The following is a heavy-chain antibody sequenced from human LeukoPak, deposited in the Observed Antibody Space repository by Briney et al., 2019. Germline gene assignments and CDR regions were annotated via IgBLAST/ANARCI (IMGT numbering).Heavy chain of an antibody. D-gene: IGHD3-22*01. Sequence: GASVKVSCKVSGYTLTELSMHWVRQAPGKGLEWMGGFDPEDGETIYAQKFQGRVTMTEDTSTDTAYMELSSLRSEDTAVYYCVTGFSGYDRGPYYFDYWGQGTLVTVSS. CDR2: FDPEDGET. V-gene: IGHV1-24*01. CDR1: GYTLTELS. J-gene: IGHJ4*02. CDR3: VTGFSGYDRGPYYFDY.